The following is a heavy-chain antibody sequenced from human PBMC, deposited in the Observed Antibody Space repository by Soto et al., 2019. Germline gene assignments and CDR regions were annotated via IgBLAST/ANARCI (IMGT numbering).Heavy chain of an antibody. Sequence: ASVKVSCKASGYTFTGYYMHWVRQAPGQGLEWMGWINPNSGGTNYAQKFQGWVTMTRDTSISTAYMELSRLRSDDTAVYYCARGVFLYYYGMDVWGQGTTVTVSS. CDR3: ARGVFLYYYGMDV. CDR2: INPNSGGT. D-gene: IGHD6-13*01. V-gene: IGHV1-2*04. CDR1: GYTFTGYY. J-gene: IGHJ6*02.